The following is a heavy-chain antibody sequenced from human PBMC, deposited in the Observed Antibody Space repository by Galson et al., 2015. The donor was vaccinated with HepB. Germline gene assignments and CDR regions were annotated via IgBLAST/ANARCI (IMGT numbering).Heavy chain of an antibody. CDR2: ISAYNGNT. V-gene: IGHV1-18*01. Sequence: SVKVSCKASGYTFTSYGISWVRQAPGQGLEWMGWISAYNGNTNYAQKLQGRVTMTTDTSTSTAYMELRSLRSDDTAVYYCARSGDNWSGYYYYYYYMDVWGKGTTVTVSS. D-gene: IGHD3-3*01. CDR3: ARSGDNWSGYYYYYYYMDV. CDR1: GYTFTSYG. J-gene: IGHJ6*03.